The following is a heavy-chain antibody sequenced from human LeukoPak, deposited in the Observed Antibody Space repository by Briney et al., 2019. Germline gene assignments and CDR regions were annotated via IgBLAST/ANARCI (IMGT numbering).Heavy chain of an antibody. V-gene: IGHV1-69*05. CDR1: GGALRSYA. CDR2: FIPIYGRA. J-gene: IGHJ4*02. D-gene: IGHD3-10*01. Sequence: SVNASCTASGGALRSYAISWVRRAPGPGREWMGRFIPIYGRANYSQKFQARVTITTDESTSTAYMELSSLRSEDAAVYYCARDSYYYGSGSAFDYWGQGAQVGVSS. CDR3: ARDSYYYGSGSAFDY.